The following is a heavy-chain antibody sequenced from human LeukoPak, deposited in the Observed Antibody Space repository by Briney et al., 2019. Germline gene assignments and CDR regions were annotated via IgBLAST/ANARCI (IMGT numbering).Heavy chain of an antibody. D-gene: IGHD2-21*02. V-gene: IGHV3-7*01. CDR3: IILTLVTAPRHYMDV. CDR1: GFTFSRFW. J-gene: IGHJ6*03. Sequence: GGSLRLSCAASGFTFSRFWMTWVRPAPGKGPEWVANIHPHGSEEYYVDSVKGRFTTSRDNAKNSLYLQMDSLRAEDTAVYYCIILTLVTAPRHYMDVWGKGTTVTVSS. CDR2: IHPHGSEE.